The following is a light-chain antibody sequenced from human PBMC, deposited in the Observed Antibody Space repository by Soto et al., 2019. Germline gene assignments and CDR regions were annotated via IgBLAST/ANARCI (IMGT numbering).Light chain of an antibody. CDR2: WAS. V-gene: IGKV4-1*01. CDR1: QSVLYSSNNKNY. J-gene: IGKJ1*01. CDR3: QQSYSTTRT. Sequence: DIVMTQSPDSLAVSLGERATINCKSSQSVLYSSNNKNYLAWYQQKPGQPPKLLIYWASTRESGVPDRFSGSGSGTDFALTISSLQAEDVAVYYCQQSYSTTRTFGQGTKVEIK.